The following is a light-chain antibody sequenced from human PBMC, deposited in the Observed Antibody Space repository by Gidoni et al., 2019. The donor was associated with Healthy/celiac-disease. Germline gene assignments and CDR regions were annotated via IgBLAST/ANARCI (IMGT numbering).Light chain of an antibody. CDR1: QSVSSSY. J-gene: IGKJ5*01. V-gene: IGKV3-20*01. CDR3: QQYGSSPT. CDR2: GAS. Sequence: ELVLTQSPGTLSLSPGERATLSCMASQSVSSSYLAWYQQKPGQAPRLLIYGASSRATGIPDRFSGSGSGTDFTLTISRLEPEDFAVYYCQQYGSSPTFXQXTRLEIK.